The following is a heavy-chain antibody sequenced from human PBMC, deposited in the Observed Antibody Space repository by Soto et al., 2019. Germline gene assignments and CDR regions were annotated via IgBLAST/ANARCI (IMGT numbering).Heavy chain of an antibody. V-gene: IGHV4-4*02. Sequence: QVQLQESGPGLVKPSGTLSLTCAVSGGSISSSNWWTWVRQPPGKGLEWIGEIYHSGSTNYNPSLKSRVTISVDKSKNQFSLKLSSVTAADTAVYYCAAGYCSGGCQEAFYYYGMDVWGQGTTVTVSS. CDR2: IYHSGST. D-gene: IGHD2-15*01. CDR3: AAGYCSGGCQEAFYYYGMDV. CDR1: GGSISSSNW. J-gene: IGHJ6*02.